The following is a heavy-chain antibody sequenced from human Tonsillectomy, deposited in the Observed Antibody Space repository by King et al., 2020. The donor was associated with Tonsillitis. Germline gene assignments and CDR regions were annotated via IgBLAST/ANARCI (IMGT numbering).Heavy chain of an antibody. V-gene: IGHV3-48*03. J-gene: IGHJ4*02. D-gene: IGHD3-10*01. CDR3: AREGLWFGELIDY. Sequence: VQLVESGGGLVQPGGSLRLSCAASGFAFSDYEMNWVRQAPGKGLEWVSYISSSGGTIYYADSVKGRFTISRDNAKNSLYLQMNSLRAEDTAVYYCAREGLWFGELIDYWVQGTLVTVSS. CDR2: ISSSGGTI. CDR1: GFAFSDYE.